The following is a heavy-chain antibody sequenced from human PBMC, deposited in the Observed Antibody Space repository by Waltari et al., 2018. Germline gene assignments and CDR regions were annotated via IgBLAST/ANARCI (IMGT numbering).Heavy chain of an antibody. Sequence: QVQLVEAGGGVVQPGRSLRLSCAASGFTFSSSAMHWVRQAPGKGLEWVAVISYDGRNKYYADAGKGRFTISRDNSKNTLYLQMNSRRAEDTAVYYCARPGYSSSWYYDWGQGTLVTVSS. CDR2: ISYDGRNK. CDR3: ARPGYSSSWYYD. V-gene: IGHV3-30*04. CDR1: GFTFSSSA. J-gene: IGHJ4*02. D-gene: IGHD6-13*01.